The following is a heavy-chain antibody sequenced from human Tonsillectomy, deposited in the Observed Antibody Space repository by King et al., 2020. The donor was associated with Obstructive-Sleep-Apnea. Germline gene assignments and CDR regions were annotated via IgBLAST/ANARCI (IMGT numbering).Heavy chain of an antibody. CDR1: GYTFTGYY. CDR2: INPNSGGT. Sequence: QLVQSGAEVKKPGASVKVSCKASGYTFTGYYMHWVRQAPGQGLEWMGWINPNSGGTNSAQKFQGRVTMTRDTSISTAYMELSSLRSDDTAVYYCACTTGTTDYGMDVWGQGTTVTVSS. J-gene: IGHJ6*02. V-gene: IGHV1-2*02. CDR3: ACTTGTTDYGMDV. D-gene: IGHD1-1*01.